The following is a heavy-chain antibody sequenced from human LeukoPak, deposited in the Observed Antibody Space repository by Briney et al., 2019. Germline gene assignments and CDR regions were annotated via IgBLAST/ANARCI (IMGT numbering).Heavy chain of an antibody. CDR3: ARPKYYYDSSGIFDY. CDR1: GFTFSSYW. V-gene: IGHV3-7*01. D-gene: IGHD3-22*01. J-gene: IGHJ4*02. CDR2: IKQDGSEK. Sequence: GGSLRLSCAASGFTFSSYWMNWVRQAPGKGLQWVANIKQDGSEKYYVDSVKGRFTISRDNAKNSLYLQMNSLRAEDTAVYYCARPKYYYDSSGIFDYWGQGTLVTVSS.